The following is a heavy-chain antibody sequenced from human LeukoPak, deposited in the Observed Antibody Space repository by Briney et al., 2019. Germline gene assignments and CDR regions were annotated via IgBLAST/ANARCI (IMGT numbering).Heavy chain of an antibody. CDR3: AKDPHTGYSFAY. D-gene: IGHD5-18*01. Sequence: GGSLRLSCVFSGFTLSSYAMSWVRQAQGKGLEWVSSLSGSGGSTYYADSVQGRFTISRDNSKNTLYLQMNSLRVEDTAVYYCAKDPHTGYSFAYWGQGTLVTVSS. CDR2: LSGSGGST. V-gene: IGHV3-23*01. J-gene: IGHJ4*02. CDR1: GFTLSSYA.